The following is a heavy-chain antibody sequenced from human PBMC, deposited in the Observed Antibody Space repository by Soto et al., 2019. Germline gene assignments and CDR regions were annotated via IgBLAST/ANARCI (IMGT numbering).Heavy chain of an antibody. CDR2: IYYSGST. D-gene: IGHD4-17*01. CDR3: ARQVTVTYDY. Sequence: SETLSLTCVVSGGSLSDYFWSWIRQPPGMALEWIGYIYYSGSTNYNPSLKSRVTISVDTSKNQFSLKLSSVTAADTAVYYCARQVTVTYDYWGQGTLVTVSS. V-gene: IGHV4-59*01. J-gene: IGHJ4*02. CDR1: GGSLSDYF.